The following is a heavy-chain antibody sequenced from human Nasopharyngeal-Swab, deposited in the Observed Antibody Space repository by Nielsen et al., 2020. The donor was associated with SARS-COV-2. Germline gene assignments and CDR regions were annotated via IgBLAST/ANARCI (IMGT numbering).Heavy chain of an antibody. CDR2: IYYSGAT. Sequence: SETLSLTCAVSGVFISRGGAYWSWLRQPPGKGLEWIGYIYYSGATHYNPALQSRVSISADTSRNQFSLKLTSVTAADTAVYYCARTLYDIVTDQYEGYDTWGPGILVTVSS. V-gene: IGHV4-30-4*08. D-gene: IGHD3-9*01. J-gene: IGHJ5*02. CDR3: ARTLYDIVTDQYEGYDT. CDR1: GVFISRGGAY.